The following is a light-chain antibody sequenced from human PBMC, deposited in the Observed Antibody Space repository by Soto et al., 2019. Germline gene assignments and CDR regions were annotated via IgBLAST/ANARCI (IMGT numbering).Light chain of an antibody. CDR2: DIR. CDR1: SSDVGGYKY. Sequence: QSALTQPASVSGSPGQSITISCTGTSSDVGGYKYVSWYQQHPGKAPKLMIYDIRNRPSGVSNRFSGSKSGNTASLTISGLQAEDEADYYCSSYTSSSTRVFGTATKVTVL. CDR3: SSYTSSSTRV. V-gene: IGLV2-14*03. J-gene: IGLJ1*01.